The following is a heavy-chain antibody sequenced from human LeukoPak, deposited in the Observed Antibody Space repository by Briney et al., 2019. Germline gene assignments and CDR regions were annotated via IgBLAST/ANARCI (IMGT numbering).Heavy chain of an antibody. CDR1: GGSISSSSYY. CDR2: IYYSGTT. D-gene: IGHD1-14*01. J-gene: IGHJ3*02. V-gene: IGHV4-39*01. CDR3: ARHEWGITNAFDI. Sequence: SETLSLTCTVSGGSISSSSYYWGWIRQPPGKGLGWLGSIYYSGTTYYNPSLKSRVTISVDTSKKQFSLKLRSVTAADTAVYYCARHEWGITNAFDIWGQGTMVTVSS.